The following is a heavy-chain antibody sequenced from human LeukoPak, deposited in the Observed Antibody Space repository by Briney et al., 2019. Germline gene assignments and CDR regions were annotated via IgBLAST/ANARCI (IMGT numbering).Heavy chain of an antibody. CDR3: AKGGYSSGWFDY. CDR2: IRYDGSNK. CDR1: GFTFSSYG. V-gene: IGHV3-30*02. Sequence: PGGSLRLSCAASGFTFSSYGMHWVRQAPGKGLEWVAFIRYDGSNKYYADSVKGRFTISRDNSKNTLYLQVNSLRAEDTAVYYCAKGGYSSGWFDYWGQGTLVTVSS. J-gene: IGHJ4*02. D-gene: IGHD6-19*01.